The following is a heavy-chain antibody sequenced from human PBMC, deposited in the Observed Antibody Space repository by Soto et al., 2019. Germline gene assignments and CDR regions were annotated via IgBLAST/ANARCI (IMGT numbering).Heavy chain of an antibody. Sequence: SETLSLTCTVSGGSISSGGYYWSWIRQHPGKGLEWIGYIYYSGSTYYNPSLKSRVTISVDTSKSQFSLKLSSVTAADTAVYYCARTVQGTGYYFDYWGQGTLVTVSS. CDR3: ARTVQGTGYYFDY. CDR2: IYYSGST. V-gene: IGHV4-31*03. D-gene: IGHD3-9*01. CDR1: GGSISSGGYY. J-gene: IGHJ4*02.